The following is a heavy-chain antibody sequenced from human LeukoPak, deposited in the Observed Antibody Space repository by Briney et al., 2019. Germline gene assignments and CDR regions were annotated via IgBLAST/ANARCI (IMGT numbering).Heavy chain of an antibody. J-gene: IGHJ3*02. V-gene: IGHV4-59*01. CDR3: ARVYGSGYDFRGAFDI. CDR2: IYYSGST. CDR1: GGSISSYY. Sequence: PSETLSLTCTVSGGSISSYYWSWIRQPPGKGLEWIGYIYYSGSTNYNPSLKSRVTISVDTSKNQFSLKLSSVAAADTAVYYCARVYGSGYDFRGAFDIWGQGTMVTVSS. D-gene: IGHD5-12*01.